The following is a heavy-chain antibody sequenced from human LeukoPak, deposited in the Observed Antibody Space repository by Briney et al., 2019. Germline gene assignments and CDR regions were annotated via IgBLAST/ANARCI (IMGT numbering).Heavy chain of an antibody. V-gene: IGHV1-2*02. CDR2: INRNSGGT. D-gene: IGHD1/OR15-1a*01. J-gene: IGHJ4*02. CDR3: ARLTRTRNYYFGY. Sequence: ASVTVSCKASGYTFTVYYMHWVRQAPGQGLEWMGWINRNSGGTNYARKFQGRVTMTRDTSSSTAYMELSRLRSDDTAVYYCARLTRTRNYYFGYWGQGTLVTVSS. CDR1: GYTFTVYY.